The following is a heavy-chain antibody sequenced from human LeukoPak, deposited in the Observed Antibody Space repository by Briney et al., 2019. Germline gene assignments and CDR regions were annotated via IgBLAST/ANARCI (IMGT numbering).Heavy chain of an antibody. CDR1: GFSFSSYE. Sequence: PGGSLRLSCAASGFSFSSYEMNWVRQAPGKGLEWVSYISSSGSTIYYADSVKGRFTISRDNAKNSLYLQMNSLRAEETAVYYCARGDYYYDSSGYPGDYWGQGTLVTVSS. CDR3: ARGDYYYDSSGYPGDY. CDR2: ISSSGSTI. J-gene: IGHJ4*02. V-gene: IGHV3-48*03. D-gene: IGHD3-22*01.